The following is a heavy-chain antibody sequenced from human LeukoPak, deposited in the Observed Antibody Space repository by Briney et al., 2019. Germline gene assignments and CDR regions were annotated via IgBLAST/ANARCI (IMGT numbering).Heavy chain of an antibody. CDR1: GFTFSSYA. D-gene: IGHD6-13*01. CDR2: ISYDGSNK. J-gene: IGHJ5*02. V-gene: IGHV3-30-3*01. Sequence: GGSLRLSCAASGFTFSSYAMHWVRQAPGKGLEWVAVISYDGSNKYYADSVKGRFTISRDNSKNTLYLQMNSLRAEDTAVYYCARGHSSSWYSYNWFDPWGQGTLVTVSS. CDR3: ARGHSSSWYSYNWFDP.